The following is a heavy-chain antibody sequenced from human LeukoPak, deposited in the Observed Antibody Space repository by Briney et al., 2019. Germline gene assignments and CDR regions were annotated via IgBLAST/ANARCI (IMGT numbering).Heavy chain of an antibody. CDR3: AREGGSGYYYYYTDV. J-gene: IGHJ6*03. D-gene: IGHD3-22*01. CDR1: GVSISSYY. Sequence: SETLSLTCTVSGVSISSYYWSWLRQPPGKGLEWIGYIYYSGSTNYNPSLKSRVTISVDTSKNQFSLKLSSVTAADTAVYYCAREGGSGYYYYYTDVWGKGTTVTISS. V-gene: IGHV4-59*12. CDR2: IYYSGST.